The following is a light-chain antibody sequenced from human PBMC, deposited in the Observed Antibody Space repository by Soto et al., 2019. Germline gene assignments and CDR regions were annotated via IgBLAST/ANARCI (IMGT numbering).Light chain of an antibody. V-gene: IGKV3-11*01. Sequence: EIVLTQSPATLSLSPGERATLSCRASQSVSRYLAWFQQQPGQAPRLLIYGVSNRATGIPARFSGSGSGTDFTITISSLEPEDFAVYYCQQRSNWGMYTFGQGTKLEIK. CDR2: GVS. CDR1: QSVSRY. J-gene: IGKJ2*01. CDR3: QQRSNWGMYT.